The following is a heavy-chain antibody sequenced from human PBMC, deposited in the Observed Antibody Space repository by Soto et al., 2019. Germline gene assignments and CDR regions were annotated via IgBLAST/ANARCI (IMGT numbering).Heavy chain of an antibody. CDR3: TTDRYGNWNYGDFAY. Sequence: EVQLVESGGGLVEPGGSLRLSCAASGFTFSIYEMNWVRQAPGKGREWVAYINGGSSTIYYADSVKGRLTISRDNPNNTLYLQLTGLRAEDTALYYCTTDRYGNWNYGDFAYWGQGTLVPVSS. CDR2: INGGSSTI. D-gene: IGHD1-7*01. CDR1: GFTFSIYE. V-gene: IGHV3-48*03. J-gene: IGHJ4*02.